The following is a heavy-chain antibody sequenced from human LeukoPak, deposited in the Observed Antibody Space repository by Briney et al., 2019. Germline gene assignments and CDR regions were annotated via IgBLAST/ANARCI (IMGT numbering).Heavy chain of an antibody. Sequence: GASVKVSSKASRGTFTIYVISGVRQAPGRGGEGVGGIILIFRTANYAQKFQGRVTITADESTSTAYMELSSLRSEDTAVYYCARVSSQWLVLGDFDYGGQGTLVTVSS. CDR2: IILIFRTA. J-gene: IGHJ4*02. CDR1: RGTFTIYV. V-gene: IGHV1-69*13. D-gene: IGHD6-19*01. CDR3: ARVSSQWLVLGDFDY.